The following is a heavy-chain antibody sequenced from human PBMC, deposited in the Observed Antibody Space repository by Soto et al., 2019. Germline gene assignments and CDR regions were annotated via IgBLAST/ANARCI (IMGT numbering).Heavy chain of an antibody. CDR1: GYSFSNYW. CDR2: IYPADSET. V-gene: IGHV5-51*01. D-gene: IGHD2-8*02. Sequence: GASLKISCKASGYSFSNYWLAWVRQMPGKGLEWMGIIYPADSETKYSPSFQGQVTISADKSIKTAYLQWNSLKASDTAMYYCAISVLVTSTMNYFDSWGQGSLVTVSS. CDR3: AISVLVTSTMNYFDS. J-gene: IGHJ4*02.